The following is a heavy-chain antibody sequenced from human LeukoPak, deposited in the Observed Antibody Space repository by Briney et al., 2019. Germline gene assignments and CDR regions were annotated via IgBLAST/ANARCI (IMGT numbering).Heavy chain of an antibody. V-gene: IGHV4-59*01. D-gene: IGHD2-2*01. CDR2: IHYGGDT. Sequence: SETLSLTCTVSGGSISSYYWSWIRQPPGKGLEYIAYIHYGGDTNYNPSLKSRGTISVDTSKNQFSLNLSSVTAADTAVYYCARYCSSSSCYASFDCWGQGTLVTVSS. J-gene: IGHJ4*02. CDR1: GGSISSYY. CDR3: ARYCSSSSCYASFDC.